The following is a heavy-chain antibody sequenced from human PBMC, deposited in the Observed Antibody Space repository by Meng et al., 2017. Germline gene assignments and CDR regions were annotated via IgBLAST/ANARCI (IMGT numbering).Heavy chain of an antibody. V-gene: IGHV2-26*01. CDR2: IFSNDER. CDR3: ARIRIVRATQVANWIDP. CDR1: GFSLSKARMG. D-gene: IGHD1-26*01. J-gene: IGHJ5*02. Sequence: SGPTLVKPTETLTLTCTVSGFSLSKARMGVSWIRQPPGKALEWLAHIFSNDERSYSTSLKSRLTISKDTSKSQVVLTMTNMDPVDTATYDCARIRIVRATQVANWIDPWGQGTLVTVSS.